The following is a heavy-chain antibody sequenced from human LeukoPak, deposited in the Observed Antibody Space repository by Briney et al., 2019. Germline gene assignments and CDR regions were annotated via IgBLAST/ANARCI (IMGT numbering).Heavy chain of an antibody. CDR1: GFTFDDYA. D-gene: IGHD5-12*01. J-gene: IGHJ4*02. Sequence: PGGSLRLSCAASGFTFDDYAMHWVRHAPGKGLEWVSGISWNSGSIGYADSVKGRFTISRDNAKNSLYLQMNSLRAEDTALYYCAKDIEWLRGFDYWGQGTLVTVSS. V-gene: IGHV3-9*01. CDR3: AKDIEWLRGFDY. CDR2: ISWNSGSI.